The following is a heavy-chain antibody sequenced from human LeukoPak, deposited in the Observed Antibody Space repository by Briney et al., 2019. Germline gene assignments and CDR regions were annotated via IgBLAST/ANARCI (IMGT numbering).Heavy chain of an antibody. J-gene: IGHJ4*02. Sequence: GESLKISCKGSGYSFTSYWIGWVRQMPGKGLEGVGIIYPGYSYTRYSPSFQGQVTISADKSISTAYLQWSSLKASDTAMYYCARWRGELEKYYFDYWGQGPLVTVSS. D-gene: IGHD1-26*01. V-gene: IGHV5-51*01. CDR3: ARWRGELEKYYFDY. CDR1: GYSFTSYW. CDR2: IYPGYSYT.